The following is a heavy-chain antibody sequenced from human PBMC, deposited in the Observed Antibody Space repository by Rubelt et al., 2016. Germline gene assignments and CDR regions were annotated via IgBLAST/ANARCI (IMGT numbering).Heavy chain of an antibody. J-gene: IGHJ4*02. V-gene: IGHV4-34*01. Sequence: QVQLQQWGAGLLKPSETLSLTCAVYGGSFSGYYWSWIRQPPGKGLAWIGAINHSGSTNYNPSLKSRVTIAVDTSKNQFSLKRSSVTAADTAGYYCARQRRYSDDEDYWGQGTLVTVSS. D-gene: IGHD3-9*01. CDR2: INHSGST. CDR3: ARQRRYSDDEDY. CDR1: GGSFSGYY.